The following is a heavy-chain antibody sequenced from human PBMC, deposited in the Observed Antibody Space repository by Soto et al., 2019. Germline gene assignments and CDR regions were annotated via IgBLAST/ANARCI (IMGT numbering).Heavy chain of an antibody. CDR2: IYYSGST. CDR1: GGSISSGGYY. V-gene: IGHV4-31*03. J-gene: IGHJ5*02. CDR3: ARDPYYYGSGSYYNWFDP. D-gene: IGHD3-10*01. Sequence: QVQLQESGPGLVKPSQTLSLTCTVSGGSISSGGYYWSWIRQHPGKGLEWIGYIYYSGSTYYNPSLKSRVTISVDXXKXQXXLTLSSVTAADTAVYYCARDPYYYGSGSYYNWFDPWGQGTLVTVSS.